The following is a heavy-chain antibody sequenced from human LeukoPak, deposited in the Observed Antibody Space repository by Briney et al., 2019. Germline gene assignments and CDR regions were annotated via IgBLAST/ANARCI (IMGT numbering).Heavy chain of an antibody. CDR1: GYTFTSYY. D-gene: IGHD2-2*01. Sequence: ASVKVSCKASGYTFTSYYMHWVRQAPGQGLEWMGIINPSGGSTSYAQKFQGRVTMTRDTSTSTVYMELSSLRFEDTAVYYCARAPPYADPAAEYFQHWGQGTLVTVSS. J-gene: IGHJ1*01. CDR3: ARAPPYADPAAEYFQH. V-gene: IGHV1-46*01. CDR2: INPSGGST.